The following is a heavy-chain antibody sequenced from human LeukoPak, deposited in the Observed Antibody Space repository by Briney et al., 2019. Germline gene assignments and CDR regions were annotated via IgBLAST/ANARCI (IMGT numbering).Heavy chain of an antibody. Sequence: PSETLSLTCTVSGGSISSSSYYWGWVRQPPGKGLEWIGSIYYSGSTYYNPSLKSRVTISVDTSKNQFSLKLSSVTAADTAVYYCVSYEGGAFDIWGQGTMVTVSS. D-gene: IGHD5-12*01. CDR2: IYYSGST. CDR3: VSYEGGAFDI. CDR1: GGSISSSSYY. J-gene: IGHJ3*02. V-gene: IGHV4-39*07.